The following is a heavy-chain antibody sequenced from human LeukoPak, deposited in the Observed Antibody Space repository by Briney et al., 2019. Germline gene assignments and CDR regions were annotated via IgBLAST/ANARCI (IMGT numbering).Heavy chain of an antibody. CDR3: ARDGSFDY. CDR1: GYTFTSYG. V-gene: IGHV1-2*02. Sequence: ASVKVSCKASGYTFTSYGTSWVRQAPGQGLEWMGWINPNSGVTNYEQKFQGRVSMTRDTSISTVYMELSSLRSDDTAVYYCARDGSFDYWGQGTLVTVSS. J-gene: IGHJ4*02. CDR2: INPNSGVT.